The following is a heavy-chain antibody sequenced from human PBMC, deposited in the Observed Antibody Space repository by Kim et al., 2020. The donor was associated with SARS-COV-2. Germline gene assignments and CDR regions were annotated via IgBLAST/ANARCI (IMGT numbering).Heavy chain of an antibody. CDR3: AKERGVSDQLETWDYSDH. D-gene: IGHD2-2*01. Sequence: GGSLRLSCTAYGFTFRNYGMTWVRQAPGKGLEWVSVISGSGGSTYYGDSVKGRFTISRDNSKNTVFLQMNSLTAEDTAVYYCAKERGVSDQLETWDYSDHWGQGTLVTVSS. J-gene: IGHJ4*02. V-gene: IGHV3-23*01. CDR1: GFTFRNYG. CDR2: ISGSGGST.